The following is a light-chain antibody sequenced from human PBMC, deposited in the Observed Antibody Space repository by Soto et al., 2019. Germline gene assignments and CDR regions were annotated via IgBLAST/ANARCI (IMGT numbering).Light chain of an antibody. CDR2: AAS. J-gene: IGKJ2*01. Sequence: DIQMTQSPYSLSAAVGDRVSITCRASQGITRDLAWYQQKPGKAPKRLIYAASSLQSGVPSRFSGSGSGTEFTLTISILQPEDFATYYCLQHNSSPYTFGQGTRLEIK. CDR1: QGITRD. V-gene: IGKV1-17*01. CDR3: LQHNSSPYT.